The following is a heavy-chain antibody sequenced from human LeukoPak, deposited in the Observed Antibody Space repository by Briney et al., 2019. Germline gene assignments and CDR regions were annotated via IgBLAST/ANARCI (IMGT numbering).Heavy chain of an antibody. Sequence: SETLSLTCTVSGGSISSYYWSWIRQPPGKGLEWIGHIYYSGSTNYNPSLKSRVTISVDTSKNQFSLKLSSVTAADTAVYYCARAHGYDPQWGPQHGMDVWGQGTTVTVSS. D-gene: IGHD5-12*01. V-gene: IGHV4-59*01. CDR1: GGSISSYY. CDR2: IYYSGST. J-gene: IGHJ6*02. CDR3: ARAHGYDPQWGPQHGMDV.